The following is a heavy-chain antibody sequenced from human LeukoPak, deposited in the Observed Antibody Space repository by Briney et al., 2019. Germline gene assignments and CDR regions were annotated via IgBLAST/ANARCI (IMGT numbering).Heavy chain of an antibody. J-gene: IGHJ6*02. CDR1: GFTVSSNY. V-gene: IGHV3-66*01. CDR3: ASRDNGHYYGMDV. D-gene: IGHD2-8*01. CDR2: IYSGGST. Sequence: GGSLRLSCAASGFTVSSNYMSWVRHTPGKGLEWVSLIYSGGSTYYADSVKGRFTISRDNSKNTLYLQMNSLRAEDTAVYYCASRDNGHYYGMDVWGQGTTVTVSS.